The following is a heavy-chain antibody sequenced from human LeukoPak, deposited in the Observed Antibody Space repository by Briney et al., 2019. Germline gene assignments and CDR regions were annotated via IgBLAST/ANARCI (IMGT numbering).Heavy chain of an antibody. J-gene: IGHJ4*02. CDR2: LRGAGET. D-gene: IGHD3-16*01. CDR3: ARASWVSSADAVR. V-gene: IGHV3-23*01. Sequence: GGSLRLSCAASGFSFTSFAMSWVRQAPARGPEWVSSLRGAGETFYADSVRGRFTLSRDDSRNTVYLQLNNLRVEDTAIYYCARASWVSSADAVRWGQGTQVTVSS. CDR1: GFSFTSFA.